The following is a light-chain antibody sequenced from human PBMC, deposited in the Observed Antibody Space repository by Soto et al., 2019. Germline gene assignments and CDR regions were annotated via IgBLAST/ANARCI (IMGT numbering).Light chain of an antibody. CDR1: QGIRSF. CDR3: QHLNTYPLT. V-gene: IGKV1-9*01. J-gene: IGKJ4*01. CDR2: GAS. Sequence: DIQLTQSPSFLSASIGDRVTITCRASQGIRSFLAWYQQKPGKAPNLLISGASILRTGVPSRFSGSGSGTEFTITISSLQPDDFATYYCQHLNTYPLTFGGGTKVEI.